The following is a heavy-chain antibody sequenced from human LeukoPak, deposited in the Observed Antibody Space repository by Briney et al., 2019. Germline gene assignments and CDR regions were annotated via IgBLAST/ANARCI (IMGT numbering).Heavy chain of an antibody. D-gene: IGHD2-15*01. CDR3: AREVVVVAATTYYYYYYMDV. V-gene: IGHV4-61*02. J-gene: IGHJ6*03. CDR2: IYTSGST. CDR1: GGSINSGSYY. Sequence: SETLSLTCTVSGGSINSGSYYWSWIRQPAGKGLEWIGRIYTSGSTNYNPSLKSRVTISVDTSKNQFSLKLSSVTAADTAVYYCAREVVVVAATTYYYYYYMDVWGKGTTVTISS.